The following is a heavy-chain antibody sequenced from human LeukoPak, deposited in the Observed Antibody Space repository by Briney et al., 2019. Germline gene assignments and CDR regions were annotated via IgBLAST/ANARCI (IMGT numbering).Heavy chain of an antibody. D-gene: IGHD1-26*01. CDR3: ARDGSYRPADAFDI. CDR2: INHSGST. J-gene: IGHJ3*02. V-gene: IGHV4-34*01. CDR1: GGSFSGYY. Sequence: SETLSLTCAVYGGSFSGYYWSWIRQPPGKGLEWIGEINHSGSTNYNPSLKSRVTISVDTSKNQFSLKLSSVTAADTAVYYCARDGSYRPADAFDIWGQGTMVTVSS.